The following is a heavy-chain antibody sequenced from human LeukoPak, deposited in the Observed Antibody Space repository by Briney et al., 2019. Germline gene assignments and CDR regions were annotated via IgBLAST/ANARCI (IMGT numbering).Heavy chain of an antibody. CDR1: GFTFSSYG. V-gene: IGHV3-30*02. CDR2: IRYDGSNK. Sequence: GGSLRLSCAASGFTFSSYGMHGVRQAPGKGLEWVAFIRYDGSNKYYADSVKGRFTISRDNSKNTLYLQMNSLRAEDTAVYYCATDDSGSYYGSTIYWGQGTLVTVSS. D-gene: IGHD1-26*01. J-gene: IGHJ4*02. CDR3: ATDDSGSYYGSTIY.